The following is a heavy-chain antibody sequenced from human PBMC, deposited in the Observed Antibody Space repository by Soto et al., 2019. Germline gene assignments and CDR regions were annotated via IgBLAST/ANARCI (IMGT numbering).Heavy chain of an antibody. CDR3: AMYCSSWYGYDPMVV. CDR2: INAGNGNT. D-gene: IGHD6-13*01. CDR1: GYTFTSYA. Sequence: QVQLVQSGAEVKKPGASVKVSCKASGYTFTSYAMHWVRQAPGQRLEWMGWINAGNGNTKYSQKFQGRVTITRDTSASTAYMELSSLRSEDTAVYYCAMYCSSWYGYDPMVVWGQGTTVTVSS. J-gene: IGHJ6*02. V-gene: IGHV1-3*01.